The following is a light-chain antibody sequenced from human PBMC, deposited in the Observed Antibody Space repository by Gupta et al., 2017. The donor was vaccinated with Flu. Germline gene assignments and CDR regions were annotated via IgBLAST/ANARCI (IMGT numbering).Light chain of an antibody. CDR1: QSISSW. CDR2: KAS. J-gene: IGKJ2*02. CDR3: QQENSFPCT. V-gene: IGKV1-5*03. Sequence: DIQMIQSPSTLSASVGDRVTITCRATQSISSWLAWYQQKPGKAPKLLIYKASSVQSGVPSRFSGSGSGTEFTLTISSLQPDAFATYYCQQENSFPCTFGQGTKMEIK.